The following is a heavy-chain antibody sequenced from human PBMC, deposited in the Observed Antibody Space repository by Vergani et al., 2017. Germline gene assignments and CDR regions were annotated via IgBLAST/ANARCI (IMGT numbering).Heavy chain of an antibody. Sequence: QVQLVQSGAEVKKPGSSVKVSCKASGGTFSSYTISWVRQAPGQGLEWMGRIIPILGIANYAQKFQGRVTITADKSTSTAYMELSSLRSEDTAVYYCARDVPTPHRDGCNYGAFDIWGQGTMVTVSS. D-gene: IGHD5-24*01. CDR1: GGTFSSYT. CDR2: IIPILGIA. CDR3: ARDVPTPHRDGCNYGAFDI. J-gene: IGHJ3*02. V-gene: IGHV1-69*09.